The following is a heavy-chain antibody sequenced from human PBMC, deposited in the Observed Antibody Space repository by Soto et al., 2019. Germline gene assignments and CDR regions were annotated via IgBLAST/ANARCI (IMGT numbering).Heavy chain of an antibody. V-gene: IGHV5-51*01. J-gene: IGHJ5*02. D-gene: IGHD5-12*01. CDR3: ARRPPIYEGNWFDP. CDR1: GYRFTSYW. CDR2: IYPGDSDT. Sequence: PGLPLRVSCKGSGYRFTSYWSGWVRKMNGKGLEWMGIIYPGDSDTRYSPSFQGQVTISADKSISTAYLQWSSLKASDTAMYYCARRPPIYEGNWFDPWGQGPLVTVSS.